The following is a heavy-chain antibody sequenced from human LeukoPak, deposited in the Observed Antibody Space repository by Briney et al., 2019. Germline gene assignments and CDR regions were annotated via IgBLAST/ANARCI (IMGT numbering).Heavy chain of an antibody. CDR2: IRANGETT. J-gene: IGHJ4*02. CDR3: AKDTPAAESAY. CDR1: GFTFTHYG. Sequence: GGSLRLSCAASGFTFTHYGMNWVRQAPGKGLEWVSGIRANGETTYYADSVRGRFTISRDNSKNTLYLQMNSLRAEDTAVYYCAKDTPAAESAYWGQGTLVTVSS. D-gene: IGHD6-13*01. V-gene: IGHV3-23*01.